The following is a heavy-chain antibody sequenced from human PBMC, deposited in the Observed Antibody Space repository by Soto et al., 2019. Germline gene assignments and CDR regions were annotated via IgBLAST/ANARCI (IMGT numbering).Heavy chain of an antibody. V-gene: IGHV3-23*01. J-gene: IGHJ5*02. Sequence: EVQLLESGGGLVQPGGSLTLSCAAPEFTFGNYAMTWFRRAQGKGLEWVSAISGGGISTYYADSVRGRFTISRDNSRNTLYLRMNRLRAEDTAVYYCARDAISMVRGTNNWFDPWGQGTLVTVSS. D-gene: IGHD3-10*01. CDR3: ARDAISMVRGTNNWFDP. CDR1: EFTFGNYA. CDR2: ISGGGIST.